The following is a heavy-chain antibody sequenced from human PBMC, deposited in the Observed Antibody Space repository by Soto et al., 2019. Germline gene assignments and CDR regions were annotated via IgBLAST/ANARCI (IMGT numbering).Heavy chain of an antibody. J-gene: IGHJ6*02. CDR2: ITGSGAIT. CDR1: GFTFSSYA. Sequence: EAQLLESGGGLLQPGGSLRLSCAASGFTFSSYAMSWVRLAPGKGLEWVSGITGSGAITYYTDSVKGRFTISRDNSKNTLYFQMHSLRAEDTAVYYCARDVWETTSMYYGLDVWGLGTTVTVSS. CDR3: ARDVWETTSMYYGLDV. D-gene: IGHD1-26*01. V-gene: IGHV3-23*01.